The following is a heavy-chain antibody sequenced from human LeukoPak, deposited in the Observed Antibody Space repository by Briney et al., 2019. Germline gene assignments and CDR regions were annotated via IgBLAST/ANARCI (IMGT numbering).Heavy chain of an antibody. CDR2: INHSGST. J-gene: IGHJ3*02. CDR3: AGGLGGEEGWQHFPPAFFLI. Sequence: SETLSLTCAVYGGSFSGYYWSWIRQPPGKGLEWIGEINHSGSTNYNPSLKSRVTISVDTSKNQFSLKLSSVTAADTAVYYCAGGLGGEEGWQHFPPAFFLIGGKGKMVTVFS. V-gene: IGHV4-34*01. CDR1: GGSFSGYY. D-gene: IGHD3-16*01.